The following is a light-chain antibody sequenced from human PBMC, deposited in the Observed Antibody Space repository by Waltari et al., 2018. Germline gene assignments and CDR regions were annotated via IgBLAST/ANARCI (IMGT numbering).Light chain of an antibody. V-gene: IGLV1-44*01. CDR3: ATWDARLNGPI. CDR2: SNN. Sequence: HSVITQPPSASATPGRRLPLSFSRRLSTPRDYSVTWYHQLPGTAPKLLIYSNNQRPSGVPERFSGSKSGTSASLAISGLQSEDEAEYYCATWDARLNGPIFGGGTKLTVL. J-gene: IGLJ2*01. CDR1: LSTPRDYS.